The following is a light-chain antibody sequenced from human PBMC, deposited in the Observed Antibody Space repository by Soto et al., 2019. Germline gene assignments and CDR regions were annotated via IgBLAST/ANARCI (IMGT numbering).Light chain of an antibody. J-gene: IGKJ3*01. V-gene: IGKV3-11*01. CDR2: HLS. Sequence: EIVLTQSAATLALSPGESATLSCRVSQSVGTSLAWHQQKPGQAPRLLIFHLSERARGIPARFSGSVSGTDFTLTISSLEPEDSAVYYCQQRNNWGLTFGPGTTVVVK. CDR3: QQRNNWGLT. CDR1: QSVGTS.